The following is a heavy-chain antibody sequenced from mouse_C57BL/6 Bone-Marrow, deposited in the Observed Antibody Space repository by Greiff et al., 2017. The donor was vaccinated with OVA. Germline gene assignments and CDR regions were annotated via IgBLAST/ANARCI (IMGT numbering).Heavy chain of an antibody. D-gene: IGHD1-1*01. CDR2: IYPGSGST. CDR1: GYTFTSYW. V-gene: IGHV1-55*01. CDR3: AGFNCYGSSPYFDV. Sequence: QVQLKQPGAELVKPGASVKMSCKASGYTFTSYWITWVKQRPGQGLEWIGDIYPGSGSTNYNEKFKSKATLTVDTSYRTAYMQLSSLTSEDSEVYYFAGFNCYGSSPYFDVWGTGTTVTVSS. J-gene: IGHJ1*03.